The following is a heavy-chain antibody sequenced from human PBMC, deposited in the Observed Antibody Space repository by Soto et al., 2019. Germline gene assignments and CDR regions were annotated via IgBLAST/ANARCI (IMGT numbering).Heavy chain of an antibody. J-gene: IGHJ4*02. D-gene: IGHD6-13*01. CDR2: VNHSGST. CDR3: ARGSFRKQHHRPFDY. V-gene: IGHV4-34*01. CDR1: GGSFSGYS. Sequence: PSETLSLTCAVYGGSFSGYSWCWIRQPPGKGLEWVGEVNHSGSTNYNPSLKSRVTISVDTSKNQSFLKLSSVTAADTAVYYCARGSFRKQHHRPFDYWGQGTLVTVSS.